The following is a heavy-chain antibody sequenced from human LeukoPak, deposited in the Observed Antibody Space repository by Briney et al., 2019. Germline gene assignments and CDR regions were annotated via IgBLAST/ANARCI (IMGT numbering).Heavy chain of an antibody. CDR1: GGTFSSYA. Sequence: ASVKVSCKASGGTFSSYAISWVRQAPGQGLEWVGGIIPIFGTANYAQKFQGRVTITADKSTSTAYMELSSLRSEDTAVYYCARARYSSGIFDYWGQGTLVTVSS. V-gene: IGHV1-69*06. CDR3: ARARYSSGIFDY. D-gene: IGHD6-19*01. J-gene: IGHJ4*02. CDR2: IIPIFGTA.